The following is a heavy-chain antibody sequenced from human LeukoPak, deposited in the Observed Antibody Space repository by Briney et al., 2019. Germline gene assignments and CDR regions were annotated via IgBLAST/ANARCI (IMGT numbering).Heavy chain of an antibody. CDR2: IYYNGNT. J-gene: IGHJ6*02. D-gene: IGHD1-26*01. CDR1: DGSINSYY. Sequence: SETLSLTCSVSDGSINSYYWNWIRRPPGKGLEWIGYIYYNGNTNYGPSLKSRVTMSVDTSKNLFSLKVSSVTAADTAVYYCARGRSNYYGMDVWGQGTTVTVSS. V-gene: IGHV4-59*01. CDR3: ARGRSNYYGMDV.